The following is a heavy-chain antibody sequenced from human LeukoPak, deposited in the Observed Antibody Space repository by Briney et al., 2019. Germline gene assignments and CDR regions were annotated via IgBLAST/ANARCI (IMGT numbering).Heavy chain of an antibody. Sequence: SETLSLTCTVSGYSISSGYYWGWIRQPPGKGLEWIGEINHSGSTNYNPSLKSRVTISVDTSKNQFSLKLSSVTAADTAVYYCASGGRRRFDYWGQGTLVTVSS. J-gene: IGHJ4*02. CDR2: INHSGST. CDR1: GYSISSGYY. V-gene: IGHV4-38-2*02. CDR3: ASGGRRRFDY. D-gene: IGHD3-16*01.